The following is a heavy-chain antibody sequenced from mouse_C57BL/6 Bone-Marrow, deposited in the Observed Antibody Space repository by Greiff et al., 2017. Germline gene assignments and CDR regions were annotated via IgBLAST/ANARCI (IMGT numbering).Heavy chain of an antibody. Sequence: VQLVESGPGLVAPSQCLSITCTVSGFSLNSYGVSWVRQPPGKGLEWLGGIWGDGSTHYHSAIISRLSIRKDNSKSQVFLKLNSLQTDDTATYYCARVEEVLRSFAYWGQGTLVTVSA. CDR1: GFSLNSYG. J-gene: IGHJ3*01. CDR3: ARVEEVLRSFAY. D-gene: IGHD1-1*01. V-gene: IGHV2-3*01. CDR2: IWGDGST.